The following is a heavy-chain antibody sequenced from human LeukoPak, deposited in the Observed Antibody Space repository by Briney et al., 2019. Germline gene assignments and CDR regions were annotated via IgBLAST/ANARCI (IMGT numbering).Heavy chain of an antibody. D-gene: IGHD3-22*01. V-gene: IGHV4-59*11. J-gene: IGHJ5*02. CDR3: ASATYYYDSSGYGYWFDP. Sequence: SETLSLTCTVSGGSISSHYWSWIRQPPGKGLEWIGYIYYSGSTNYNPSLKSRVTISVGTSKNQFSPKLSSVTAADTAVYYCASATYYYDSSGYGYWFDPWGQGTLVTVSS. CDR1: GGSISSHY. CDR2: IYYSGST.